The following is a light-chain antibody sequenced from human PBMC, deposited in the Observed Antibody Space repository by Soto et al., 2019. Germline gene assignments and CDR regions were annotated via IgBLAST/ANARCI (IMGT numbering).Light chain of an antibody. J-gene: IGLJ2*01. CDR2: GNS. CDR1: SSNIGAGYD. Sequence: QSVLTQPPSVCGAPGQRVTIYCTGSSSNIGAGYDVHWYQQLPGTAPKLLIYGNSNRPSGIPDRFSGSKSGTSASLAITGLQAEDEADYYCQSYDSSLSGSVFGGGTKLTVL. CDR3: QSYDSSLSGSV. V-gene: IGLV1-40*01.